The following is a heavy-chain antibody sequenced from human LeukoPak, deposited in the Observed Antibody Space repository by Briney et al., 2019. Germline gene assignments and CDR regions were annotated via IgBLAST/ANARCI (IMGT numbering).Heavy chain of an antibody. CDR1: GFTFSSYS. D-gene: IGHD3-10*01. CDR3: ARDPTMVRGAFDY. V-gene: IGHV3-21*01. J-gene: IGHJ4*02. Sequence: PGGSLRLSCAASGFTFSSYSMNWVRQAPGNGLEWVSSISSSSSYIYYADSVKGRFTISRDNAKNSLYLQMNSLRAEDTAVYYCARDPTMVRGAFDYWGQGTLVTVSS. CDR2: ISSSSSYI.